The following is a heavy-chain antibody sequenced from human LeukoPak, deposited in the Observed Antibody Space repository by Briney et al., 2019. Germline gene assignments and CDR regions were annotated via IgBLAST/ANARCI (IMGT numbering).Heavy chain of an antibody. V-gene: IGHV3-7*03. D-gene: IGHD2-2*01. Sequence: GGSLRLSCRASGFTFSSYWMSWVRQAPGKGLEWVANIKEDGSGKNYVDSMKGRFIISRDNAKNSLYLQLSSLRADDTAVYYCARYQVAIDYWGQGTLVTVSA. CDR1: GFTFSSYW. CDR2: IKEDGSGK. J-gene: IGHJ4*02. CDR3: ARYQVAIDY.